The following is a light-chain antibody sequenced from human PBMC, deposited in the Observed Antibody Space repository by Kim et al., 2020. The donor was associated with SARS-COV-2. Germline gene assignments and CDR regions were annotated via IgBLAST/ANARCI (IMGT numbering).Light chain of an antibody. V-gene: IGKV3-11*01. J-gene: IGKJ2*01. CDR3: QQRDNWPYT. CDR2: DIS. Sequence: EIVLTQSPATLSLSPGERATLSCRASQTVNSDLAWYEHKPGQAPRLLLYDISNRATGIPARFSGSGTGTDFTLTISSLGPEDSAVYYCQQRDNWPYTFGQGTKLEIK. CDR1: QTVNSD.